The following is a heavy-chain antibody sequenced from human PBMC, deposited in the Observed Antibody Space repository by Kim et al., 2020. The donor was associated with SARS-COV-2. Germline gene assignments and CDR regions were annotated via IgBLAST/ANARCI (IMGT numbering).Heavy chain of an antibody. CDR3: SRARSIAMIVVVSAFDI. Sequence: SETLSLTCTVSGGSISSGGYYWSWIRQHPGKGLEWIGYIYYSGSTYYNPSLKSRVTISVDTSKNQFSLKLSSVTAADTAVYYCSRARSIAMIVVVSAFDIWGQGTMVTVSS. CDR2: IYYSGST. V-gene: IGHV4-31*03. D-gene: IGHD3-22*01. CDR1: GGSISSGGYY. J-gene: IGHJ3*02.